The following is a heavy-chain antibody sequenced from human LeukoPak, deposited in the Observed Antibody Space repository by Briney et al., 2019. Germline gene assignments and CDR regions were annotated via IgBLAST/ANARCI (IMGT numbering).Heavy chain of an antibody. V-gene: IGHV3-74*01. CDR2: INSDGSST. J-gene: IGHJ4*02. D-gene: IGHD3-16*01. CDR3: ARRGEDGSYYDY. CDR1: GFTFSSYW. Sequence: GGSLTLSCAASGFTFSSYWMHWLRQVPGKGRVWVSLINSDGSSTSYADSVKGRFTLSRDNAKNTMYLQMNSLRAEDTAVYYCARRGEDGSYYDYWGQGTLVTVSS.